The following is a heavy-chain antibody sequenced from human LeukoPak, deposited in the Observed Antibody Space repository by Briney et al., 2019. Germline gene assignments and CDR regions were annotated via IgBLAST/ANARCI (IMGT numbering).Heavy chain of an antibody. CDR3: TTVTDGGLDY. Sequence: PGGSLRLSCAASAFTFSNVWMSWVRQAPGKGLEWVGRIRSKTDGGKTDYAAPVKGRFTISRDDSKNTLYLQMNSLKTEDTAVYYCTTVTDGGLDYWGQGTLVTVSS. V-gene: IGHV3-15*01. CDR1: AFTFSNVW. CDR2: IRSKTDGGKT. J-gene: IGHJ4*02.